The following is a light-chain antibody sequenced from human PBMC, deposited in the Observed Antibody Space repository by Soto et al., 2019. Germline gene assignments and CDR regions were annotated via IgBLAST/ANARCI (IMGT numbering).Light chain of an antibody. CDR3: QQFSSYPLT. CDR2: DAS. V-gene: IGKV3-20*01. CDR1: QTVRNNY. Sequence: EIVLTRSPCTLSLSPGERATLCCRASQTVRNNYLAWYQQKTGQAPRLLIYDASSRATGIPDRFSGGGSGTDFNLTISRLEPEDFAVYYCQQFSSYPLTFGGGTKVDIK. J-gene: IGKJ4*01.